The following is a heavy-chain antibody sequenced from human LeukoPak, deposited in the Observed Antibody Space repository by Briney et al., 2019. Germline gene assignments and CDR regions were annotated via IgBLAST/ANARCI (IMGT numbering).Heavy chain of an antibody. V-gene: IGHV1-46*01. CDR3: ARGGTYYYYGMDV. CDR1: GYTLTNYY. CDR2: INLSGGST. Sequence: ASVKVSCKASGYTLTNYYVHWVRQAPGQGLEWMGMINLSGGSTNYAQKFQGRVTMTRDTSTTTVYMELSSLRSEDTAIYYCARGGTYYYYGMDVWGQGTTVTVSS. J-gene: IGHJ6*02. D-gene: IGHD1-26*01.